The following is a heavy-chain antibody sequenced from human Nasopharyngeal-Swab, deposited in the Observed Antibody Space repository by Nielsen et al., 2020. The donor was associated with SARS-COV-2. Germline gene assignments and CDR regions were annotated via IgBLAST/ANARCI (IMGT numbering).Heavy chain of an antibody. V-gene: IGHV2-26*01. CDR3: ARMETIAVAGYYYYYGMDV. J-gene: IGHJ6*02. D-gene: IGHD6-19*01. CDR2: IFSNDEK. Sequence: RQAPGKALEWLAHIFSNDEKSYSTSLKSRLTTSKDTSKSQVVLTMTNMDPVDTATYYCARMETIAVAGYYYYYGMDVWGQGTTVTVSS.